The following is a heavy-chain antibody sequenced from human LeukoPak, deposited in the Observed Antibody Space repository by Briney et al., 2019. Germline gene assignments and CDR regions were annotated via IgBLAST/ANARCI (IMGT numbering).Heavy chain of an antibody. V-gene: IGHV4-4*07. CDR1: GGSMSSFY. CDR3: AREAVHYGSGSHDY. Sequence: SETLSLTCTVSGGSMSSFYWSWIRQPAGEGLEWIGRMHSSGSTNYNPSIKSRVTMSLDTSKNQFSLKVDSVTAADTAMYYCAREAVHYGSGSHDYWGQGTLVAVSS. CDR2: MHSSGST. J-gene: IGHJ4*02. D-gene: IGHD3-10*01.